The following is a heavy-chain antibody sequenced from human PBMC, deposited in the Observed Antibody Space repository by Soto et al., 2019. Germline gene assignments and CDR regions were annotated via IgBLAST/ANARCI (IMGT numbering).Heavy chain of an antibody. D-gene: IGHD6-19*01. CDR3: ARDPAVAGIEGVFDY. CDR1: GGSISSYY. V-gene: IGHV4-59*01. Sequence: SETLSLTCTVSGGSISSYYWSWIRQPPGKGLEWIGYIYYSGSTNYNPSLKSRVTISVDTSKNQFSLKLSSVTAADTAVYYCARDPAVAGIEGVFDYWGQGTLVTVSS. J-gene: IGHJ4*02. CDR2: IYYSGST.